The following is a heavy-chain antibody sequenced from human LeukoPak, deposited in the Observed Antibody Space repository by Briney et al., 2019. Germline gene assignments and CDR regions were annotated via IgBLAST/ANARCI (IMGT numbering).Heavy chain of an antibody. CDR3: ARGTGWYHFDY. CDR1: GGTFSSYA. Sequence: ASVKVSCKASGGTFSSYAISWVRQAPGQGLEWMGWINPNSGDTNYAQKFQGRVTMTRDTSISTAYMELSRLTSDDTAVYYCARGTGWYHFDYWGQGTLVTVSS. V-gene: IGHV1-2*02. J-gene: IGHJ4*02. CDR2: INPNSGDT. D-gene: IGHD6-19*01.